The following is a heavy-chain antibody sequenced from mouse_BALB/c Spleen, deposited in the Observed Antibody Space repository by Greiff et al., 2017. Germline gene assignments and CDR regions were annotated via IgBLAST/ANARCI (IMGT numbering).Heavy chain of an antibody. CDR3: ASYYGSTFDY. CDR2: IDPENGNT. Sequence: VQLKESGTVLARPGASVKMSCKASGYTFTSYWMHWVKQRPEQGLEWIGWIDPENGNTIYDPKFQGKASITADTSSNTAYLQLSSLTSEDTAVYYCASYYGSTFDYWGQGTTLTVSS. CDR1: GYTFTSYW. V-gene: IGHV14-1*02. D-gene: IGHD1-1*01. J-gene: IGHJ2*01.